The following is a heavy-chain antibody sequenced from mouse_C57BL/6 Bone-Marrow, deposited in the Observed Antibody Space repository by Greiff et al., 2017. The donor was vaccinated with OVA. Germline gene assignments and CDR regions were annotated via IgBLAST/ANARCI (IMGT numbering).Heavy chain of an antibody. J-gene: IGHJ3*01. CDR1: GYTFTSYW. V-gene: IGHV1-52*01. D-gene: IGHD2-3*01. CDR3: ASEGFDGYFAWFAY. Sequence: QVQLQQPGAELVRPGSSVKLSCKASGYTFTSYWMHWVKQRPIQGLEWIGNIDPSDSETHYNQKFKDKATLTVDKSSSTAYMQLSSLTSEDSAVYYCASEGFDGYFAWFAYWGRGTLVTVSA. CDR2: IDPSDSET.